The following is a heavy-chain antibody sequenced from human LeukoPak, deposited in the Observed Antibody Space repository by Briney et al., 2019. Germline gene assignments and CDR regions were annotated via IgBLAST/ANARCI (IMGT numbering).Heavy chain of an antibody. D-gene: IGHD3-10*01. CDR1: GFIFSNYW. Sequence: PGGSLRLSCAASGFIFSNYWMTWVRQAPGKGLEWVSSISSSSRYIYYADSVKGRFTISRDNAKNSLYLQMNSLRAEDTAVYYCARVRYYYGSGSYYPLDYWGQGTLVTVSS. J-gene: IGHJ4*02. V-gene: IGHV3-21*01. CDR3: ARVRYYYGSGSYYPLDY. CDR2: ISSSSRYI.